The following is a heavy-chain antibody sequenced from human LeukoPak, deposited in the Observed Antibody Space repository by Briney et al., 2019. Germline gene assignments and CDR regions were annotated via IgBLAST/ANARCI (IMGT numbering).Heavy chain of an antibody. CDR2: MNPNSGNT. CDR1: GYTFTSYD. CDR3: ARGLARTSMVTRGGVRFDY. Sequence: ASVRVSCKASGYTFTSYDINWVRQATGQGLEWMGWMNPNSGNTGYAQKFQGRVTMTRNTSISTAYMELSSLRSEDTAVYYCARGLARTSMVTRGGVRFDYWGQGTLVTVSS. V-gene: IGHV1-8*01. J-gene: IGHJ4*02. D-gene: IGHD5-18*01.